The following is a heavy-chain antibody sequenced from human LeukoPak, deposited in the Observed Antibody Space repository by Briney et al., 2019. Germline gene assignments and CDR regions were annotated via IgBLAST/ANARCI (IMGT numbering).Heavy chain of an antibody. CDR3: ASGVDYGESIDY. CDR2: IWYDGRDK. V-gene: IGHV3-33*01. Sequence: PGGSLRLSCAASGFTFSGCGMHWVRQAPGKGLEWVAFIWYDGRDKYYADSVKGQFTISRDNSKNTLYLQMNSLRAEDTAVYYCASGVDYGESIDYWGQGTLVTVSS. J-gene: IGHJ4*02. D-gene: IGHD4-17*01. CDR1: GFTFSGCG.